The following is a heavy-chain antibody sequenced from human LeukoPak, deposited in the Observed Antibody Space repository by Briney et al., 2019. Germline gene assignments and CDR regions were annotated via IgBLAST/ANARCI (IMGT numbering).Heavy chain of an antibody. V-gene: IGHV1-18*01. Sequence: ASVKVSCKASGYTFTSYDINWVRQAPGQGLEWMGWISAYNGNTNYAQKLQGRVTMTTDTSTSTAYMELRSLRSDDTAVYYCARVRDYCSSTSCSYYMDVWGKGTTVTVSS. J-gene: IGHJ6*03. CDR1: GYTFTSYD. CDR2: ISAYNGNT. D-gene: IGHD2-2*01. CDR3: ARVRDYCSSTSCSYYMDV.